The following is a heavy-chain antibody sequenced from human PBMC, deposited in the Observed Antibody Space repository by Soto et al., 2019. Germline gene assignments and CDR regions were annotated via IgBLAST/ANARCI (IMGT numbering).Heavy chain of an antibody. CDR2: IYYSGST. J-gene: IGHJ4*02. D-gene: IGHD3-10*01. CDR1: GGSISSGDYY. Sequence: PSETLSLTCTVSGGSISSGDYYWSWIRQPPGKGLEWIGYIYYSGSTYYNPSLKSRVTISVDTSKNQFSLKLSSVTAAETAVYYCARVGGFGATTIDYWGQGTLVTAPQ. CDR3: ARVGGFGATTIDY. V-gene: IGHV4-30-4*01.